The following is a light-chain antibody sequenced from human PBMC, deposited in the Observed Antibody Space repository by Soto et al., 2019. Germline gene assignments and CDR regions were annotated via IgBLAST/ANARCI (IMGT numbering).Light chain of an antibody. CDR1: QPITRRY. CDR2: RTF. Sequence: IVLTQSPGTLALSPGERATLSCRASQPITRRYLAWYQHQPGQAPRLLIYRTFARAPGIPDRFSGGGSGTDFTLTISRLEREDFAVYYCQQYDTSPPTFGQGTRLEIK. CDR3: QQYDTSPPT. J-gene: IGKJ5*01. V-gene: IGKV3-20*01.